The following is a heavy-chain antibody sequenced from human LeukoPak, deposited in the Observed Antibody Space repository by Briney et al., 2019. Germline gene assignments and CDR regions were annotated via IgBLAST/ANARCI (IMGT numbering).Heavy chain of an antibody. J-gene: IGHJ4*02. CDR1: GGSISSSSYY. CDR2: IYYSGST. CDR3: ATYCSSTSCYTKDN. Sequence: SETLSLTCTVSGGSISSSSYYWGWIRQPPGKGLEWIGSIYYSGSTYYNPSLKSRVTISVDTSKNQFSLKLSSVTAADTAVYYSATYCSSTSCYTKDNWGQGTLVTVSS. V-gene: IGHV4-39*01. D-gene: IGHD2-2*02.